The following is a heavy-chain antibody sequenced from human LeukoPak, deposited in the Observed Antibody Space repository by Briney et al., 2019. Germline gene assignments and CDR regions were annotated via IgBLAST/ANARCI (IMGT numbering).Heavy chain of an antibody. CDR3: ARGMGGFGVVSRVGPFDY. D-gene: IGHD3-3*01. V-gene: IGHV1-69*13. CDR1: GGTFSSYA. CDR2: IIPIFGTA. J-gene: IGHJ4*02. Sequence: SVKVSCKASGGTFSSYAISWVRQAPGQGLEWMGGIIPIFGTANYAQKFQGRVTITADESTSTAYMELSSLRSEDTAVYYCARGMGGFGVVSRVGPFDYWGQGTLVTVSS.